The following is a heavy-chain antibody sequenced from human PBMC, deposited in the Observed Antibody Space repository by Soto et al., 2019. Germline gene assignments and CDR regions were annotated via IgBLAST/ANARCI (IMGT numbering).Heavy chain of an antibody. CDR1: GYTFSTST. J-gene: IGHJ4*02. V-gene: IGHV1-18*04. CDR2: IKAYSGNT. D-gene: IGHD4-17*01. CDR3: AIANYGDDDY. Sequence: LVQSGAEAKKPGTSVKVSCKASGYTFSTSTISWVRQAPGQGLEWLGWIKAYSGNTNYAPKLQGRVTITTDTPTSTAYLELRSLTTDDTAMYYCAIANYGDDDYWGQGTLVTVSS.